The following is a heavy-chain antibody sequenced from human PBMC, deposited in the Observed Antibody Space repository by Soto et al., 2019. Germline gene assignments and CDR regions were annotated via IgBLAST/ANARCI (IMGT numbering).Heavy chain of an antibody. D-gene: IGHD3-22*01. CDR3: ARVYGYYDFDMEV. V-gene: IGHV3-33*01. Sequence: QVHLVDSVDGVVKPGRSRRLSCAASGFTFSTLCMNLVRQSPGKVLEWMAVIWYDGTNKYYADSVRGRFIISRDKSKNTLYLQINSLRAEDTDVYYCARVYGYYDFDMEVWGQGTTVTVSS. CDR2: IWYDGTNK. CDR1: GFTFSTLC. J-gene: IGHJ6*02.